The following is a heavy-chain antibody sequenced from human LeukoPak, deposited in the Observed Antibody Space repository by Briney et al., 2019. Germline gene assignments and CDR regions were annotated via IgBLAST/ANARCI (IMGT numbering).Heavy chain of an antibody. Sequence: GGSLRLSCAASGSTFDDYAMHWVRQAPGKGLEWVSGISWNSGSIGYADSVKGRFTISRDNAKNSLYLQMNSLRAEDTALYYCAKDIIGAAPGWYFDYWGQGTLVTVSS. V-gene: IGHV3-9*01. D-gene: IGHD3-10*01. J-gene: IGHJ4*02. CDR1: GSTFDDYA. CDR2: ISWNSGSI. CDR3: AKDIIGAAPGWYFDY.